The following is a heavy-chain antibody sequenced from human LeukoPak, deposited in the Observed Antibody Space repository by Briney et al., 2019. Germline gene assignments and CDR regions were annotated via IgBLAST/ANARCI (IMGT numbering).Heavy chain of an antibody. J-gene: IGHJ4*02. CDR3: ARVGCSGGSCYGEDH. CDR2: IYSGGST. V-gene: IGHV3-53*01. D-gene: IGHD2-15*01. CDR1: GFTVSSNY. Sequence: PGGSLRLSCAASGFTVSSNYMSWVRQAPGKGLEWVSVIYSGGSTYYADSVKGRFTISRDNSKNTLYLQMNSLRAEDTAVYYCARVGCSGGSCYGEDHWGQGTLVTVSS.